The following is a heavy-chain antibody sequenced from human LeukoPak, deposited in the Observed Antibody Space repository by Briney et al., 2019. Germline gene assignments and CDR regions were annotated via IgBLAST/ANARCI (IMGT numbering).Heavy chain of an antibody. J-gene: IGHJ5*02. V-gene: IGHV3-33*01. CDR2: IWYDGSNK. CDR1: GFTFSSYG. Sequence: SGGSLRLSCAASGFTFSSYGMHWVRQAPGKGLEWVAVIWYDGSNKYYADSVKGRFTISRDNSKNTLYLQMNSLRAEDTAVYYCATEGGAWNFIPWGQGTLVTVSS. D-gene: IGHD1-7*01. CDR3: ATEGGAWNFIP.